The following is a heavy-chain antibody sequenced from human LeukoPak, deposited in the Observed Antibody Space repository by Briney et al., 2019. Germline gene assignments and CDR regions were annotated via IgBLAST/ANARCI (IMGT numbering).Heavy chain of an antibody. J-gene: IGHJ5*02. V-gene: IGHV1-69*01. Sequence: ASVKVSCKASGDTFSNDPGSRGRQAPGQGLEWMGGLKPSFGTANYAQKFQGRVTITADESTGAAYMELSSLRSDDTAVYCLARIQSDLPIPECHDKGYFDHWGQGTLVTVSS. D-gene: IGHD2-21*01. CDR1: GDTFSNDP. CDR3: ARIQSDLPIPECHDKGYFDH. CDR2: LKPSFGTA.